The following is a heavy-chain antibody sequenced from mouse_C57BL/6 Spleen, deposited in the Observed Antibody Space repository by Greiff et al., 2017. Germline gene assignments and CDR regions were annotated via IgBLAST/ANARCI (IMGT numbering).Heavy chain of an antibody. CDR1: GYTFTDYY. J-gene: IGHJ4*01. CDR3: ARELWGDY. Sequence: EVQLQQSGPELVKPGASVKISCKASGYTFTDYYMNWVKQSHGKSLEWIGDINPNNGGTSYNQKFKGKATLTVDKSSSTAYMELRSLTSEDSAVYYCARELWGDYWGQGTSVTVSS. CDR2: INPNNGGT. V-gene: IGHV1-26*01.